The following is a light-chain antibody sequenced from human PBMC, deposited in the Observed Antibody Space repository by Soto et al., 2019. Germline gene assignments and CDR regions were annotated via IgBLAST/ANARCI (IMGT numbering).Light chain of an antibody. CDR1: SSDVGSYNL. J-gene: IGLJ1*01. CDR2: DVS. Sequence: SALTQPASVSGSPGQSITISCTGTSSDVGSYNLVSWYQQHPGKAPKLMIYDVSKRPSGVSNRFAGSKSGNTASLTISGLQAEDEADYYCCSYAGSSTSVLGTGTKLTVL. CDR3: CSYAGSSTSV. V-gene: IGLV2-23*02.